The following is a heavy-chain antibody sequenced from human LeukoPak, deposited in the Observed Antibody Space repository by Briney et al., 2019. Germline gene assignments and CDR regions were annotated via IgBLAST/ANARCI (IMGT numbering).Heavy chain of an antibody. CDR1: GYNFTNYW. Sequence: GESLKSSCKGSGYNFTNYWIAWVRQMPGKGLEWMGIIYPGDSDTRCSPSFQGQVTISADKSISTASLQWSSLKASDTAVYYCARAPCSSTSCRGAFDGWGQRTLVTAS. CDR2: IYPGDSDT. D-gene: IGHD2-2*01. V-gene: IGHV5-51*01. J-gene: IGHJ4*02. CDR3: ARAPCSSTSCRGAFDG.